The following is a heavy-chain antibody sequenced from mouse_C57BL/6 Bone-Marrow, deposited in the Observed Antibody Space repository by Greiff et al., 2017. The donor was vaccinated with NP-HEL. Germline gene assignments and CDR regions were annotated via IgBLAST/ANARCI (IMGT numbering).Heavy chain of an antibody. V-gene: IGHV1-26*01. CDR2: INPNNGGT. D-gene: IGHD1-1*01. Sequence: EVQLQQSGPELVKPGASVKLSCKASGYTFTDYYMNWVKQSPGKSLEWIGDINPNNGGTSYNQKFKGKATLTVDKSSSTAYLELRSLTSEDSAVYYCATEDPIATVVAPDYAMDDWGKGTTVTVAS. J-gene: IGHJ4*01. CDR3: ATEDPIATVVAPDYAMDD. CDR1: GYTFTDYY.